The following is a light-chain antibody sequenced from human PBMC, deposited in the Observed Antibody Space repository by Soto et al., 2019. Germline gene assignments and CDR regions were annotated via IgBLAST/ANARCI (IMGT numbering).Light chain of an antibody. CDR1: PSVPNF. V-gene: IGKV3-11*01. J-gene: IGKJ5*01. CDR3: QQRNVWPPVT. CDR2: GAF. Sequence: EIVLTQSPATLSLSPGDRATLSCRASPSVPNFLAWYQQKLGQAPRLLIYGAFNRATGIPARFSGSGSGTDFTLTISSLEPEDSAIYYCQQRNVWPPVTFGLGTRLEIK.